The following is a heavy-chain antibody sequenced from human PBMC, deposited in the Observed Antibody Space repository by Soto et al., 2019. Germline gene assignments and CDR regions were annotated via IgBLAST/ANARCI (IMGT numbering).Heavy chain of an antibody. V-gene: IGHV4-39*01. CDR2: IYYSGNT. D-gene: IGHD3-10*01. Sequence: SETLSLTCTVSGDSVSTNSYSWGWIRPPPGKGLEWIGSIYYSGNTYYNPSLKSRVTISVDTAKNQFSLKLSSVTAADTAVYYCARQYYFGSGSYYNRPFHLWGQGTLVTVSS. CDR1: GDSVSTNSYS. J-gene: IGHJ4*02. CDR3: ARQYYFGSGSYYNRPFHL.